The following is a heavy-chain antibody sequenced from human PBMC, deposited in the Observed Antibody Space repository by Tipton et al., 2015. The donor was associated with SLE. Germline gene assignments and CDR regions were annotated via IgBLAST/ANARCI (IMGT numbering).Heavy chain of an antibody. CDR2: IYHSGST. CDR1: GYSISSGYY. D-gene: IGHD3-16*02. V-gene: IGHV4-38-2*01. J-gene: IGHJ3*02. CDR3: ARGDFYDYIWGSHRLDAFDI. Sequence: TLSLTCAVSGYSISSGYYWGWIRQPPGKGLEWIGSIYHSGSTYYNPSLKSRVTISVDTSKNQFSLKLSSVTAADTAVYYCARGDFYDYIWGSHRLDAFDIWGQGTMVTVSS.